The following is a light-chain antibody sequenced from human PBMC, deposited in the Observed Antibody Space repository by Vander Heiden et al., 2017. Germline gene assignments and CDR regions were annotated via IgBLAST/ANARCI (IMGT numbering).Light chain of an antibody. CDR2: DGR. J-gene: IGLJ3*02. Sequence: YVLTQPPSVSVAPGQTARLTGGGNNIGSKSRTWYQQKPGQAPVLVASDGRDRPSGCPHRFSGSTSGNTATLTISRVEAGDEAKYYCLVWDRSSGHVVFGGGTKVTVL. V-gene: IGLV3-21*02. CDR1: NIGSKS. CDR3: LVWDRSSGHVV.